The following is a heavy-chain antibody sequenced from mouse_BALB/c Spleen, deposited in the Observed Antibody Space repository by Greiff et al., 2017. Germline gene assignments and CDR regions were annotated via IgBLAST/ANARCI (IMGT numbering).Heavy chain of an antibody. V-gene: IGHV2-6-5*01. CDR1: GFSLTDYG. Sequence: VQVVESGPGLVAPSQSLSITCTVSGFSLTDYGVSWIRQPPGKGLEWLGVIWGGGSTYYNSALKSRLSISKDNSKSQVFLKMNSLQTDDTAMYYCAKQYGYDDGYYAMDYWGQGTSVTVSS. D-gene: IGHD2-2*01. CDR3: AKQYGYDDGYYAMDY. J-gene: IGHJ4*01. CDR2: IWGGGST.